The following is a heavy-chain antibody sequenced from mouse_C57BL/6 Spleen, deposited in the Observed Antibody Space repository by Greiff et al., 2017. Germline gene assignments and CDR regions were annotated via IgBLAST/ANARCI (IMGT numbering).Heavy chain of an antibody. CDR2: IWSGGST. D-gene: IGHD2-4*01. Sequence: VQLQQSGPGLVQPSQSLSITCTVSGFSLTSYGVHWVRQSPGKGLAWLGVIWSGGSTDYNAAFISRLSISKDNSKSQVFFKMNSLQADDTAIYYCARKIYEYEGDYYAMDYWGQGTSVTVSS. J-gene: IGHJ4*01. CDR1: GFSLTSYG. CDR3: ARKIYEYEGDYYAMDY. V-gene: IGHV2-2*01.